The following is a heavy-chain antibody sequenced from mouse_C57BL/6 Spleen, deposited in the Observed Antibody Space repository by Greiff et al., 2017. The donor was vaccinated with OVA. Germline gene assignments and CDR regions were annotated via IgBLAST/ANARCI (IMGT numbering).Heavy chain of an antibody. J-gene: IGHJ4*01. Sequence: VQLQQSGPGLVQPSQSLSITCTVSGFSLTSYGVHWVRQSPGKGLEWLGVIWSGGSTDYNAAFISRLSISKDNSKSQVFFKMNSLQADDTAIYYCARLEYAMDYWGQGTSVTVSS. CDR3: ARLEYAMDY. V-gene: IGHV2-2*01. CDR1: GFSLTSYG. CDR2: IWSGGST.